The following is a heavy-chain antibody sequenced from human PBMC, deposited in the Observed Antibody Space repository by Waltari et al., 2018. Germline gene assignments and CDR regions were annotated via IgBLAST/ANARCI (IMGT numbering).Heavy chain of an antibody. D-gene: IGHD6-13*01. J-gene: IGHJ1*01. CDR2: IWYDGSNK. Sequence: QVQLVESGGGVVQPGRSLRLSCAASGFTFSSYGMHWVRQAPGKGLEWVAVIWYDGSNKYYADSVKGRFTISRDNSKNTLYLQMNSLRAEDTAMYYCANGGGQLDPSDAEYFQHWGQGTLVTVSS. CDR3: ANGGGQLDPSDAEYFQH. CDR1: GFTFSSYG. V-gene: IGHV3-33*08.